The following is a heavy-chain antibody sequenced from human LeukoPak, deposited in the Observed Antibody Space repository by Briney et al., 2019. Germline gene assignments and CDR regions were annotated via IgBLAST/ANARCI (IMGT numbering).Heavy chain of an antibody. D-gene: IGHD3-10*01. CDR2: SYYRSKWYY. CDR1: GDSVSSNSAG. CDR3: TGSGLVRGVTHWFDP. V-gene: IGHV6-1*01. Sequence: SQTLSLTCAISGDSVSSNSAGWSWITLAPSRGLEWLGRSYYRSKWYYYYGASVKIRIIISPDTSNNQFSLQLNSVTPADKAVYYCTGSGLVRGVTHWFDPWGQGTLVTVSS. J-gene: IGHJ5*02.